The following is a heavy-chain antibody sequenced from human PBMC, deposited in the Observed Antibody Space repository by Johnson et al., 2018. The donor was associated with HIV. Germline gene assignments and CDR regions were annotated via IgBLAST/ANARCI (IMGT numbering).Heavy chain of an antibody. D-gene: IGHD3-10*01. CDR2: IKQDGSEK. J-gene: IGHJ3*02. CDR3: AKDSDTFYFGSGDGFDI. Sequence: LQLVESGGGVVQPGGSLRLSCAASGFTFSSYGMHWVRQAPGKGLEWVANIKQDGSEKYYVDSLKGRFTISRDNAKNSLYLQMNSLRAEDTAVYYCAKDSDTFYFGSGDGFDIWGRGTMVTVSS. CDR1: GFTFSSYG. V-gene: IGHV3-7*01.